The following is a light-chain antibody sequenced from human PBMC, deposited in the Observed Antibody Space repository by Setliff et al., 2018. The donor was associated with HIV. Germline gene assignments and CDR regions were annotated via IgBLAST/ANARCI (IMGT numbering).Light chain of an antibody. J-gene: IGLJ1*01. V-gene: IGLV2-14*01. CDR3: SSYTSSSTLV. CDR2: DVS. Sequence: QSALAQPASVSGSPGQSITISCTGTSSDVGGYNSVSWYQQHPGKAPKLRIYDVSNRPSGVSNRFSGSKSGNTASLPISGRQAEDEADYYCSSYTSSSTLVFGTGTKVTVL. CDR1: SSDVGGYNS.